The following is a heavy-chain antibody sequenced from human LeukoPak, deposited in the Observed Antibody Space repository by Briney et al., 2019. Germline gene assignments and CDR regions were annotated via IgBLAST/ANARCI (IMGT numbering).Heavy chain of an antibody. J-gene: IGHJ5*02. D-gene: IGHD3-10*01. V-gene: IGHV4-39*01. CDR2: MFYSGNP. CDR3: ARQGRVPGVRLSWFDP. CDR1: GGSIRSSSHY. Sequence: PSETLSLTCTVSGGSIRSSSHYWGWIRQPPGKGLEWIGSMFYSGNPYYNPSLKSRVNISVDTSKNQFYLKLSSVTAADTALYYCARQGRVPGVRLSWFDPWGQGTLVTVSS.